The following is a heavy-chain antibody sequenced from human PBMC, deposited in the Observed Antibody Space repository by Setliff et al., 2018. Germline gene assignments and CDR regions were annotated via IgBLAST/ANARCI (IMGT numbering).Heavy chain of an antibody. CDR2: IDSSSTWI. Sequence: GGSLRLSCAASGFTFSSYTMNWVRQAPGQGLEWVSSIDSSSTWIYYADSVKGRFTISRDNAKNTVYLEMNRLRAEDTAIYYCTRDWGGVGATNAFDIWGQGTMVTVSS. J-gene: IGHJ3*02. CDR3: TRDWGGVGATNAFDI. CDR1: GFTFSSYT. D-gene: IGHD1-26*01. V-gene: IGHV3-21*01.